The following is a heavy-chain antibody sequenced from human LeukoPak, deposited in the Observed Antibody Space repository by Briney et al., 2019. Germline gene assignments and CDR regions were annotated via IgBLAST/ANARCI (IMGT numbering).Heavy chain of an antibody. Sequence: PSETLCLTCTVSGGSISGSSYYWGWIRQPPGKGLEWIGTIYYSGSTYYNSSLKSRATISVDTSKNQFSLKLTSVTAADSAVYYCARDGYNPIDYWGQGTLVSVSS. CDR3: ARDGYNPIDY. CDR1: GGSISGSSYY. CDR2: IYYSGST. V-gene: IGHV4-39*02. J-gene: IGHJ4*02. D-gene: IGHD5-24*01.